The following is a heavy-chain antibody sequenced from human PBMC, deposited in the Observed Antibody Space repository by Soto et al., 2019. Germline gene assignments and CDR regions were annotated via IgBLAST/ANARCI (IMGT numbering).Heavy chain of an antibody. CDR1: GYSFISYG. Sequence: QIQLVQSGAEVKKPGASVNISCKASGYSFISYGMYWVRQAPGQRLEWMGWINAVNGDTKYSQRFQGRVTITRDTSASTVYMELRSLRGDDTAVYYCARDYMRGRDYWGQGNLVTVSS. CDR3: ARDYMRGRDY. V-gene: IGHV1-3*01. J-gene: IGHJ4*02. D-gene: IGHD3-10*01. CDR2: INAVNGDT.